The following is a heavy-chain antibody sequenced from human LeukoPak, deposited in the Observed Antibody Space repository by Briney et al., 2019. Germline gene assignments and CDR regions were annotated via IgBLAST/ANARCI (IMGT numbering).Heavy chain of an antibody. CDR3: AKARYYGRTASDY. Sequence: GGSLRLSCAASGFTFSSYAMSWVSQAPGKGLEWVSAISDSGGSTYYAGSVKGRFTISRDNSKNTLYLQMNSLRAEDTAVYYCAKARYYGRTASDYWGQGTLVTVSS. V-gene: IGHV3-23*01. D-gene: IGHD3-10*01. J-gene: IGHJ4*02. CDR1: GFTFSSYA. CDR2: ISDSGGST.